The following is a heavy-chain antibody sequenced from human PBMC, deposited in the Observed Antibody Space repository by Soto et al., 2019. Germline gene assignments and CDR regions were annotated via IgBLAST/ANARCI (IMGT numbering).Heavy chain of an antibody. J-gene: IGHJ4*02. CDR3: ARLAKTYYYDSSGYDYGWYDY. V-gene: IGHV3-21*01. CDR2: ISSSSSYI. Sequence: GGSLRLSCATSGFTFSGYALNWVRQAPGKGLEWVSSISSSSSYIYYADSVKGRFTISRDNAKNSLYLQMNSLRAEDTAVYYCARLAKTYYYDSSGYDYGWYDYWGQGTLVTVSS. CDR1: GFTFSGYA. D-gene: IGHD3-22*01.